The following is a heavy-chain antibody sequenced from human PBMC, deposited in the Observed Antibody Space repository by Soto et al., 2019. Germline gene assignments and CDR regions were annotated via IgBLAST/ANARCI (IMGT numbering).Heavy chain of an antibody. CDR3: ARAERYCSSTSCYEDWFDP. CDR1: GGSVSSGSYY. CDR2: IYYSGST. Sequence: SETLSLTCTVSGGSVSSGSYYWSWIRQPPGKGLEWIGYIYYSGSTNYNPSLKSRVTISVDTSKNQFSLKLSSVTAADTAVYYCARAERYCSSTSCYEDWFDPWGQGTLVTVPQ. J-gene: IGHJ5*02. D-gene: IGHD2-2*01. V-gene: IGHV4-61*01.